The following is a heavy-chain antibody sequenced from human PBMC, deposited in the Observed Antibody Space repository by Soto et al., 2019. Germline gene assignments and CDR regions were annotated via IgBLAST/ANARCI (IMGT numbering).Heavy chain of an antibody. CDR3: ARDQVVGATTDNWYFDL. D-gene: IGHD1-26*01. Sequence: SQTLSLTCAISGDSVSSNSAAWNWIRQSPSRGLEWLGRTYYRSKWYNDYAVSVKSRITINPDTSKNPFSLQLNSVTHEDTAVYYCARDQVVGATTDNWYFDLWGRGTLVTVSS. J-gene: IGHJ2*01. CDR1: GDSVSSNSAA. V-gene: IGHV6-1*01. CDR2: TYYRSKWYN.